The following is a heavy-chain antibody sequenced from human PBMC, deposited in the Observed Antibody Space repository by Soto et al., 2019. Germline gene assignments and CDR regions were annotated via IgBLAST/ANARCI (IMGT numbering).Heavy chain of an antibody. J-gene: IGHJ6*02. CDR3: AREVGATYYYYGMDV. Sequence: GASVKVSCKASGGTFSSYTISWVRQAPGQGLEWMGRIIPILGIANYAQKFQGRVTITADKSTSTAYMELSSLRSEDTAVYYCAREVGATYYYYGMDVWGQGTTVTVS. CDR2: IIPILGIA. CDR1: GGTFSSYT. D-gene: IGHD1-26*01. V-gene: IGHV1-69*04.